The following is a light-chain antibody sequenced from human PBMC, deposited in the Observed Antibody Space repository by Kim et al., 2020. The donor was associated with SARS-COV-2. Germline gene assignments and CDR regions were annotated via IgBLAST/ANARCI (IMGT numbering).Light chain of an antibody. CDR1: QDIGND. Sequence: FASVGDRVTISCRASQDIGNDLGWYQQRPGKAPTRLIYAASTLESGVPSRFSGRGSGTQFTLAISSLQPEDFATYYCLQHNAFPHTFGQGTKLEI. V-gene: IGKV1-17*01. J-gene: IGKJ2*01. CDR3: LQHNAFPHT. CDR2: AAS.